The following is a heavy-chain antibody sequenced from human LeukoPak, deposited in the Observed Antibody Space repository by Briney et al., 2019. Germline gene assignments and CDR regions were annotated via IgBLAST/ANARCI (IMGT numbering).Heavy chain of an antibody. CDR3: ARGQAYCGADCYSD. CDR1: GFSISHYY. CDR2: IYTGGGT. V-gene: IGHV3-66*01. D-gene: IGHD2-21*02. Sequence: GGSLRLSYAASGFSISHYYMTWVRQTPGKGLDWVSVIYTGGGTNYGDSVKGRFTISRDNSKNTLYLQMNSLRADDTAIYYCARGQAYCGADCYSDWGQGTLVTVSS. J-gene: IGHJ4*02.